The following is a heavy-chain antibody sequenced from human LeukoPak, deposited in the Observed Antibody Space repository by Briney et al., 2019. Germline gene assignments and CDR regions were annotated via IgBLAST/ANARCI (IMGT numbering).Heavy chain of an antibody. CDR3: ARGLTIDDAFDI. J-gene: IGHJ3*02. CDR2: IYRGGST. Sequence: ETLSLTCSVSGASVSDYYCNWIWQPPGKGLEWVSVIYRGGSTYYADSVKGRFTISRDNSKNTLYLQMNSLRAEDTAVYYCARGLTIDDAFDIWGQGTMVTVSS. CDR1: GASVSDYY. D-gene: IGHD3-3*01. V-gene: IGHV3-66*01.